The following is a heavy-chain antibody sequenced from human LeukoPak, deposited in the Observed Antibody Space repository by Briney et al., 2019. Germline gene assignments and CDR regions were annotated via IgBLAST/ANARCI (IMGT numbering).Heavy chain of an antibody. CDR3: ARLIAPPLDYGDYDDAFDI. D-gene: IGHD4-17*01. V-gene: IGHV4-39*01. Sequence: SETLSLTCTVSVHSISSSSYYWGWIRQPPGKGLEWIGSIYYSGSTYYNPSLKSRVTISVDTSKNQFSLKLSSVTAADAAVYYCARLIAPPLDYGDYDDAFDIWGQGTMVTVSS. J-gene: IGHJ3*02. CDR2: IYYSGST. CDR1: VHSISSSSYY.